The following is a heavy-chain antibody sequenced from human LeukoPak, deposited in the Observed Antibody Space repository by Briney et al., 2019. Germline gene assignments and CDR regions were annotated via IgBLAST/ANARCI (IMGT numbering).Heavy chain of an antibody. CDR1: GFTFSDYS. CDR3: ARGSGTTRPMIDY. CDR2: ISSVSGYI. V-gene: IGHV3-21*01. Sequence: GGSRRLSCAASGFTFSDYSMNWVRQAPGRGLEWVSFISSVSGYIYYADSVKDRFTISRDNARNSLYLQMNSLRAEDTAVYYCARGSGTTRPMIDYWGQGTLVTVSS. D-gene: IGHD1-7*01. J-gene: IGHJ4*02.